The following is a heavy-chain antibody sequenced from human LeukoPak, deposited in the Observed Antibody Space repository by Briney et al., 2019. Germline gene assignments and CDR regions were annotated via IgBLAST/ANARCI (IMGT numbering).Heavy chain of an antibody. CDR3: AKEMLRNNWYYFHY. V-gene: IGHV3-21*01. J-gene: IGHJ4*02. CDR1: GFTFSRYS. D-gene: IGHD1-1*01. CDR2: ISDSSTYI. Sequence: PGGSLRLSCAASGFTFSRYSMNWVRQAPGKGLEWFSSISDSSTYIYYADSVKGRFTISRDNAQNSLFLQMNSLRAEDTAVYYCAKEMLRNNWYYFHYWGQGTLVTVSS.